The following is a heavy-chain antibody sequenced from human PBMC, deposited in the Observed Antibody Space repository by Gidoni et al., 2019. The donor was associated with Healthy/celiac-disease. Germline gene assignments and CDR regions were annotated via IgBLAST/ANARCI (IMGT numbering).Heavy chain of an antibody. Sequence: QVQLQESGPGLVTPSQTLSLTCPVSGGSLSSGGYYWSWIRQHPGKGLEWIGYIYYSGSTYYNPSLKSRVTISVDTSKNQFSLKLSSVTAADTAVYYCARSPIAAAGSLGYFDYWGQGTLVTVSS. CDR3: ARSPIAAAGSLGYFDY. V-gene: IGHV4-31*03. CDR1: GGSLSSGGYY. D-gene: IGHD6-13*01. CDR2: IYYSGST. J-gene: IGHJ4*02.